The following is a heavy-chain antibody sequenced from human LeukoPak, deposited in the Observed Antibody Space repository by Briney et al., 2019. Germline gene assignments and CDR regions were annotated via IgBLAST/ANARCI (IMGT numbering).Heavy chain of an antibody. CDR3: ARRRGGFGEGEFIY. D-gene: IGHD3-16*01. CDR2: IHSTGSP. Sequence: SETLSLTCNVSGGSMSGYYWTWIRQPPGKGLEWIGHIHSTGSPAYNPSLKSRVTMSIDTSKNQFSLSLSSATAADTAFYYCARRRGGFGEGEFIYWGQGTLVTVSS. V-gene: IGHV4-4*09. CDR1: GGSMSGYY. J-gene: IGHJ4*02.